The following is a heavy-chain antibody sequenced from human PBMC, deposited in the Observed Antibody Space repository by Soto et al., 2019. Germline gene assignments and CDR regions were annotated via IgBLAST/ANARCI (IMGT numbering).Heavy chain of an antibody. CDR1: GYTFTSYG. Sequence: ASVKVSCKASGYTFTSYGISWVRQAPGQGLEWMGWISAYNGNTNYAQKLQGRVTMTTDTSTSTAYMELRSLRSDDTAVYYCARVVYYYDSSGYESTLDYWGQGTLVTVS. V-gene: IGHV1-18*01. D-gene: IGHD3-22*01. CDR2: ISAYNGNT. J-gene: IGHJ4*02. CDR3: ARVVYYYDSSGYESTLDY.